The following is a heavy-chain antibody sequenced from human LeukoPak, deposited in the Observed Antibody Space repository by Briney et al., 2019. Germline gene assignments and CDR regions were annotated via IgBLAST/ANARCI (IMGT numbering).Heavy chain of an antibody. CDR3: AGDSDVEPRNGFDI. CDR2: ISSNGGMT. J-gene: IGHJ3*02. Sequence: GESLKISCAASTFTFSTCAMHWVRQAPGKGLEWVSTISSNGGMTFYSHSVKGRFSISRDNSKNILYIQMNSLRVEDTAVYYCAGDSDVEPRNGFDIWGQGTMATVSS. D-gene: IGHD1-1*01. CDR1: TFTFSTCA. V-gene: IGHV3-23*01.